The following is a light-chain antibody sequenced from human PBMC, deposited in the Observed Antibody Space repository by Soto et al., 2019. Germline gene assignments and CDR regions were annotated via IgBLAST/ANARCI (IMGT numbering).Light chain of an antibody. CDR2: AAS. CDR1: QSISSY. CDR3: QQSYSTPPT. J-gene: IGKJ2*01. Sequence: DMQMTQAPSSLSASVGDRVTITCRASQSISSYLNWYQQKPGAAPKLLIYAASSLQSGVPSRFSRSGSGTDFTLTISSLQPEDFATYYCQQSYSTPPTFGQGTKLEIK. V-gene: IGKV1-39*01.